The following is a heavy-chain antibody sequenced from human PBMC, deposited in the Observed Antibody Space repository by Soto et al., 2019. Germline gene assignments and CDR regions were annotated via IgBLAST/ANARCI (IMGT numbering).Heavy chain of an antibody. D-gene: IGHD6-19*01. Sequence: ASVKVSCKASGYTFTGYYMHWVRQAPGQGLEWMGWINPNSGGTNYAQKFQGRVTMTRDTSISTAYMELSRLRSDDTAVYYCARIAVAGSKPNNWFDPWGQGTLVTVSS. V-gene: IGHV1-2*02. CDR2: INPNSGGT. CDR3: ARIAVAGSKPNNWFDP. CDR1: GYTFTGYY. J-gene: IGHJ5*02.